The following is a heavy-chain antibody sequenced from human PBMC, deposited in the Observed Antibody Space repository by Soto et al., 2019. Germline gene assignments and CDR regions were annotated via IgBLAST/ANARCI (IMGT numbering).Heavy chain of an antibody. Sequence: SETLSLTCTVSGGSISSGDYYWSWIRQPPGKGLEWIGYIYYSGSTYYNPSLKSRVTISVDTSKNQFSLKLSSVTAADTAVYYCAREPTAAGYYYGMDVWGQGTTVTVSS. V-gene: IGHV4-30-4*01. CDR2: IYYSGST. D-gene: IGHD6-13*01. CDR3: AREPTAAGYYYGMDV. CDR1: GGSISSGDYY. J-gene: IGHJ6*02.